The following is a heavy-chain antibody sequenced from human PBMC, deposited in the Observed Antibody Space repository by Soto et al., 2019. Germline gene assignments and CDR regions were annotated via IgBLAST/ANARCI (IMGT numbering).Heavy chain of an antibody. J-gene: IGHJ3*02. CDR2: ISGSGGST. Sequence: EVQLLESGGGLVQPGGSLRLSCAASGFTFSSYAMSWVRQAPGKGLEWVSAISGSGGSTYYADSLKGRFTISRDNSENTLYVQMTGLRAEDTAVYYCSKDRWFGELLGKGDAFDIWCQGTMVTV. CDR1: GFTFSSYA. D-gene: IGHD3-10*01. V-gene: IGHV3-23*01. CDR3: SKDRWFGELLGKGDAFDI.